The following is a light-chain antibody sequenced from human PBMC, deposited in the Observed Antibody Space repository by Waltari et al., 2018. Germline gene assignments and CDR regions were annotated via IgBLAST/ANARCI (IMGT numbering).Light chain of an antibody. J-gene: IGLJ2*01. CDR1: TSYVGSYHY. Sequence: QSALTQPASVSGSPGQTITIPCTGTTSYVGSYHYFSWYQRHPGKAPKLIIYDVYIRPSGVSSRFSGSKSGNTASRTISGLQAEDEGDYYCSSYTDDTTLDVIFGGGTKLTVL. CDR3: SSYTDDTTLDVI. CDR2: DVY. V-gene: IGLV2-14*03.